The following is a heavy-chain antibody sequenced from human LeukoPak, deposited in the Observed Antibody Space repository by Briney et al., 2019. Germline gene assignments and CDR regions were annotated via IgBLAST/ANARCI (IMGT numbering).Heavy chain of an antibody. CDR1: GFTFGDYA. J-gene: IGHJ5*02. D-gene: IGHD3-22*01. Sequence: SGGSLRLSCTASGFTFGDYAMTWVRQAPGKGLEWVGFIRSTPYGGTTEYAASVKGRFTISRDDSKSIAYLQMNSLKTEDTALYYRTSQYDSSGYPWGQGTLVTVSS. CDR3: TSQYDSSGYP. CDR2: IRSTPYGGTT. V-gene: IGHV3-49*04.